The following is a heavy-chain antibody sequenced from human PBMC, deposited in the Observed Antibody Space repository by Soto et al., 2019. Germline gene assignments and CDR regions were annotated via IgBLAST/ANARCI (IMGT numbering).Heavy chain of an antibody. CDR3: ARVVYDFWSRYLLAYYFDY. V-gene: IGHV3-7*03. D-gene: IGHD3-3*01. CDR1: GFTFSSYW. CDR2: IKQDGSEK. J-gene: IGHJ4*02. Sequence: GGSLRLSCAASGFTFSSYWMSWVRQAPGKGLEWVANIKQDGSEKYYVDSVKGRFTISRDNAKNSLYLQMNSLRAEDTAVYYCARVVYDFWSRYLLAYYFDYWGQGTLVTVSS.